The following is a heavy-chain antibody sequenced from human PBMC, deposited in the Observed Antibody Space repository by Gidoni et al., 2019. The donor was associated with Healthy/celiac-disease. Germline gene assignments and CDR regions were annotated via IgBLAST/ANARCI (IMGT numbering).Heavy chain of an antibody. Sequence: EVQPLAFGGGLVQPGGSLRLSCAASGFTFNSYAMSWVRPAPGKVLEWVLAISGSGGSTYYADSVKGRFTISRDKSKNTLYLQMNSLRAEDTAVYYCAKGSWGAASTADYWGQGTLVTVSS. J-gene: IGHJ4*02. CDR3: AKGSWGAASTADY. D-gene: IGHD7-27*01. CDR2: ISGSGGST. CDR1: GFTFNSYA. V-gene: IGHV3-23*01.